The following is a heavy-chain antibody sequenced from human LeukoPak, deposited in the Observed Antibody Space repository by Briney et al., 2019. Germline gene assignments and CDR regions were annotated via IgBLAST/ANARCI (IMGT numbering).Heavy chain of an antibody. CDR1: GGSISSYY. Sequence: SETLSLTCTASGGSISSYYWSWIRQPPGKGLEWIGYIYYSGSTNYNPSLKSRVTISVDTSKNQFSLKLSSVTAADTAVYYCARSKYSGSYKEFDYWGQGTLVTVSS. D-gene: IGHD1-26*01. CDR3: ARSKYSGSYKEFDY. CDR2: IYYSGST. J-gene: IGHJ4*02. V-gene: IGHV4-59*01.